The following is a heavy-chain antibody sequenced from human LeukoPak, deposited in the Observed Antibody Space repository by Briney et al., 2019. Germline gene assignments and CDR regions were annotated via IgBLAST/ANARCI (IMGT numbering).Heavy chain of an antibody. CDR2: IYHSGST. D-gene: IGHD5-12*01. J-gene: IGHJ6*03. CDR1: GYSISSGYY. V-gene: IGHV4-38-2*01. Sequence: SETLSLTCVVSGYSISSGYYWGWIRQPPGKGLEWIGNIYHSGSTYYNPSLKSRVTMSVDTSKNQFSLELSSMTAADTAVYYCARACGNYCHYMDVWGKGTTVTVSS. CDR3: ARACGNYCHYMDV.